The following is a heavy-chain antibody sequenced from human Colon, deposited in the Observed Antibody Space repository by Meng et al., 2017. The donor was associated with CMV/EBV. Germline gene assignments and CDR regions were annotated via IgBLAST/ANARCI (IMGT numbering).Heavy chain of an antibody. D-gene: IGHD6-13*01. Sequence: GGSLRLSCVGSGLVFDLYSMAWVRQAPGRGLEWVANINGAGSETTYVQSMKGRLTISRDNTKNALYLQMTSLRAEDTAVYYCARRFEYSSSYGVDVWGQGTTVTVSS. J-gene: IGHJ6*02. V-gene: IGHV3-7*01. CDR2: INGAGSET. CDR3: ARRFEYSSSYGVDV. CDR1: GLVFDLYS.